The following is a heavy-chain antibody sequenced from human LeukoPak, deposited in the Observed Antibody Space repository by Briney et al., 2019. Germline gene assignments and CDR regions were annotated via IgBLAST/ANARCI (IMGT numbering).Heavy chain of an antibody. D-gene: IGHD6-19*01. V-gene: IGHV4-34*01. CDR3: ARHEAVAGTGFDY. CDR2: INHSGST. J-gene: IGHJ4*02. CDR1: GGSFSGNY. Sequence: PSETLSLTCAVYGGSFSGNYWSWIRQPPGKGLEWIGEINHSGSTNYSPSLKSRVTISVDTSKNQFSLKLSSVTAADTAVYYCARHEAVAGTGFDYWGQGTLVTVSS.